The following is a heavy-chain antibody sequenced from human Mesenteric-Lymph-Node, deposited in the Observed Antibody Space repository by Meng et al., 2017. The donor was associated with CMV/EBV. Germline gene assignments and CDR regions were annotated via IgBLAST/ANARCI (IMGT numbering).Heavy chain of an antibody. D-gene: IGHD5-18*01. CDR1: GGSFRGYY. J-gene: IGHJ4*02. CDR3: ASSGGYSYGPDY. V-gene: IGHV4-34*01. CDR2: INHSGST. Sequence: LTCAVYGGSFRGYYWSWLRQPPGKGLEWIGEINHSGSTNYNPSLKSRVTISVDTSKNQFSLKLSSVTAADTAVYYCASSGGYSYGPDYWGQGTLVTVSS.